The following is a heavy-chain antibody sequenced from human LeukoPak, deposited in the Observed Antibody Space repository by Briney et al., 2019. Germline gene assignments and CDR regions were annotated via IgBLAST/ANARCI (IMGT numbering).Heavy chain of an antibody. CDR3: ARGGRWELPRPYAFDI. CDR1: GYTFASYG. J-gene: IGHJ3*02. V-gene: IGHV1-18*01. CDR2: ISAYNGHT. Sequence: ASVKVSCKASGYTFASYGIGWVRQAPGQGLEWMGWISAYNGHTNYAQKLQGRVTMTTDTSTSTAYMELRSLRSDDTAVYYCARGGRWELPRPYAFDIWGQGTMVTVSS. D-gene: IGHD1-26*01.